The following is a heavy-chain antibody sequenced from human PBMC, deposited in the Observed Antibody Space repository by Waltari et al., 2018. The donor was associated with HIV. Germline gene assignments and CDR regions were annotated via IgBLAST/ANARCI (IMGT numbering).Heavy chain of an antibody. D-gene: IGHD6-19*01. CDR2: INPKNGGT. CDR3: ASGEGGGWYSLGY. J-gene: IGHJ4*02. Sequence: QVQLVQSGAEVKRPGASVKVSCKASGFTFLDYYIPWVRQAPGQGLEWMGWINPKNGGTNYAQKFQGRVTMTRDTSISTAYMELNRLTSDDTAVYYCASGEGGGWYSLGYWGQGTLVTVSS. V-gene: IGHV1-2*02. CDR1: GFTFLDYY.